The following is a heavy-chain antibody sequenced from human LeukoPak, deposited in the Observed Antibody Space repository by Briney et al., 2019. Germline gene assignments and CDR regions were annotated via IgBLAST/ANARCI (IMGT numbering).Heavy chain of an antibody. D-gene: IGHD3-3*01. J-gene: IGHJ3*02. CDR1: GGSFSGYY. Sequence: SETLSLTCAVYGGSFSGYYWSWIRQPPGKGLEWIGEINHSGSTNYNPSLKSRVTISVDTSKNQFSLKLSSVTAADTAVYYCARIVWSGYPDAFDIWGQGTMVTVSS. V-gene: IGHV4-34*01. CDR3: ARIVWSGYPDAFDI. CDR2: INHSGST.